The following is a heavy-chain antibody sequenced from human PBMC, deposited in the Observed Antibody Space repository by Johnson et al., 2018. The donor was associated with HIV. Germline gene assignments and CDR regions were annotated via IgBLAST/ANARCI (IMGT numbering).Heavy chain of an antibody. CDR3: SKQQLGISEDAFDI. D-gene: IGHD7-27*01. Sequence: VQLVESGGGLLQPGGSLRLSCTASGFTFSSYEMNWVRQAPGKGLEWVAYISNRGSTKYHADSVRGSFSISRDNTTNSLYLQMSSLRAEDTAVYYCSKQQLGISEDAFDIWGQGTLVTVSS. V-gene: IGHV3-48*03. CDR1: GFTFSSYE. J-gene: IGHJ3*02. CDR2: ISNRGSTK.